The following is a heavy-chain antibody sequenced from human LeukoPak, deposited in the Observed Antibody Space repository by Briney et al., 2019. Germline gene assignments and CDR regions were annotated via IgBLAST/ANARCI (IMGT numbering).Heavy chain of an antibody. J-gene: IGHJ4*02. V-gene: IGHV3-30*18. CDR1: GFTFSSYG. Sequence: QPGGSLRLSCAASGFTFSSYGMHWVRQAPGKGLEWVAVISYDGSNKYYADSVKGRFTISRDNSKNTLYLQMNSLRAEDTAVYYCAKAFGGDYDYWGQGTLVTVSS. CDR3: AKAFGGDYDY. D-gene: IGHD3-16*01. CDR2: ISYDGSNK.